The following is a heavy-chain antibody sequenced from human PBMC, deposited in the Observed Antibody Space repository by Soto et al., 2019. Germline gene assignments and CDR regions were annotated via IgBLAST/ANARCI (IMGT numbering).Heavy chain of an antibody. Sequence: QVQLQESGPGLVKPSQTLSLTCTVSGGSISSGGYYWSWIRQHPGKGLEWIGYIYYSGSTYYNPSLKSRVTISVDTSKNQFSLKLSSVTAADTAVYYCARDRGIAAAGTRWFDPWGQGTLVTVSS. CDR1: GGSISSGGYY. J-gene: IGHJ5*02. CDR2: IYYSGST. CDR3: ARDRGIAAAGTRWFDP. V-gene: IGHV4-31*03. D-gene: IGHD6-13*01.